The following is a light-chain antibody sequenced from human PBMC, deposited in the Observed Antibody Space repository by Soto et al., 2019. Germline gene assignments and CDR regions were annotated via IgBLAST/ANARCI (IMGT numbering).Light chain of an antibody. CDR1: QSVSSY. V-gene: IGKV3-11*01. J-gene: IGKJ5*01. Sequence: EIVLTQSPATLSLSPGERATLSCRASQSVSSYLAWYQQKPGQAPRLLIYDAYNRATGIPARFSGSGSGTDFTLTISSLEPEDFAVYSCQQRSNWITFGQGTRLEIE. CDR3: QQRSNWIT. CDR2: DAY.